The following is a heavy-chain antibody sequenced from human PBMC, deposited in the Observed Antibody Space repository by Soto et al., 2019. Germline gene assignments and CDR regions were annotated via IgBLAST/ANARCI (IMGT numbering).Heavy chain of an antibody. J-gene: IGHJ4*02. V-gene: IGHV4-30-2*01. Sequence: SETLSLTCAVSGGSIDSGAFSLSWIRQPPGKGLEWIGYVTHSGTAYSIPSLNGRLTLSVDSSQTQFSLKMTSVTAADSAFYYCARIHWAQSSLDYWGRGILVTVSS. D-gene: IGHD6-19*01. CDR2: VTHSGTA. CDR1: GGSIDSGAFS. CDR3: ARIHWAQSSLDY.